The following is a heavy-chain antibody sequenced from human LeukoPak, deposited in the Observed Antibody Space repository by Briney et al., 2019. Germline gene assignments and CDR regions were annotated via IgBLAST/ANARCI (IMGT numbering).Heavy chain of an antibody. CDR2: ISSSGSTI. CDR3: ARDPRYCSSTSCYAGLGDYMDV. V-gene: IGHV3-11*04. Sequence: GGSLRLSCAASGFTFSDYYMSWIRQAPGKGLEWVSYISSSGSTIYYADSVKGRFTISRDNAKNSLYLQMNSLRAEDTAVYYCARDPRYCSSTSCYAGLGDYMDVWGKGTTVTVSS. CDR1: GFTFSDYY. J-gene: IGHJ6*03. D-gene: IGHD2-2*01.